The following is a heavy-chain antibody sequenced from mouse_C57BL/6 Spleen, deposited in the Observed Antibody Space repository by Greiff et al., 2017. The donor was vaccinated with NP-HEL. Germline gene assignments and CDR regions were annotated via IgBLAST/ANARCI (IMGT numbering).Heavy chain of an antibody. D-gene: IGHD1-1*01. V-gene: IGHV14-1*01. CDR1: GFNIKDYY. CDR2: IDPEDGDT. CDR3: TRGGGSSRAWFAY. Sequence: EVQLQQSGAELVRPGASVKLSCTASGFNIKDYYMHWVKQRPEQGLEWIGRIDPEDGDTEYAPKFQGKATMTADTSSNTAYLQLSSLTSEDTAVYYCTRGGGSSRAWFAYWGQGTLVTVSA. J-gene: IGHJ3*01.